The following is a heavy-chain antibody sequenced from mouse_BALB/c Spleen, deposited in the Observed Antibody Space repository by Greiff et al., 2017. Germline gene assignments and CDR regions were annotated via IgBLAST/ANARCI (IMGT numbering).Heavy chain of an antibody. CDR3: AREGGSSMDY. D-gene: IGHD1-1*01. Sequence: EVKLVESGGGLVQPGGSLRLSCATSGFTFTDYYMSWVRQPPGKALEWLGFIRNKANGYTTEYSAFVKGRFTISRDNSQSILYLQMNTLRAEDSATYYCAREGGSSMDYWGQGTSVTVSS. CDR2: IRNKANGYTT. J-gene: IGHJ4*01. V-gene: IGHV7-3*02. CDR1: GFTFTDYY.